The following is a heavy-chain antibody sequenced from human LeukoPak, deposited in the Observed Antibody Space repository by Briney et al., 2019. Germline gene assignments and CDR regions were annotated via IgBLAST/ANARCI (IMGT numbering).Heavy chain of an antibody. CDR2: IYPADSDI. D-gene: IGHD2-15*01. V-gene: IGHV5-51*01. Sequence: GESLKISCKGSGYSINNYWIGWVRQMPGKGLEWMGTIYPADSDIGYSPSFQGQVTISADKSISIAYLQWSSLKASDTAMYYCARQEYCSGGSCYTWFDPWGQGTLVIVSS. CDR3: ARQEYCSGGSCYTWFDP. J-gene: IGHJ5*02. CDR1: GYSINNYW.